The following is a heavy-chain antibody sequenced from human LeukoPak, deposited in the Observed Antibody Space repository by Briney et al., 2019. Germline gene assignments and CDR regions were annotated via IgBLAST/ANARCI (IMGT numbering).Heavy chain of an antibody. V-gene: IGHV3-30*04. CDR2: ISLDGTNR. Sequence: PGTSLRLSCAVSAFTFSTYAMHWVRQAPGKGLEGVAMISLDGTNRIYADSVEGRFTISRDNSKNTLYLQMSSVRPEDTAFYYCARSYSTSWYSTDWFDPWGQGTLVTVSS. J-gene: IGHJ5*02. CDR3: ARSYSTSWYSTDWFDP. CDR1: AFTFSTYA. D-gene: IGHD6-13*01.